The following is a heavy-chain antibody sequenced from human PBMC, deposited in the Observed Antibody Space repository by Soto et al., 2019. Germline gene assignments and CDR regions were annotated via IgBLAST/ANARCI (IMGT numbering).Heavy chain of an antibody. V-gene: IGHV4-4*08. CDR2: VSSTGST. CDR3: ARRWGRTFDY. Sequence: SETLSLTCPVSGASITQNYWNWIRQSPGKGLEWIVSVSSTGSTVYNPSLTSRVTVSLDTSKNQFSLKLSSVTAADTAVYYCARRWGRTFDYWGQGTLVTVS. CDR1: GASITQNY. D-gene: IGHD7-27*01. J-gene: IGHJ4*02.